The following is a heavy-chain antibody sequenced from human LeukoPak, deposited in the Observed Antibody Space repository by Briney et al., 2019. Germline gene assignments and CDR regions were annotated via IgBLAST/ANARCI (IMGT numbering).Heavy chain of an antibody. D-gene: IGHD2-2*01. V-gene: IGHV3-21*01. CDR2: ISSISRYI. Sequence: PGGALRLSCAASGFTFSSYSMNWVRQAPGKGLDWVSSISSISRYIYYADSVKGRFTISRDNAKNSLYLQMNSLRAEDTAVYYCASLGSRHCTSTTCYDYWGQGTLVTVSS. CDR3: ASLGSRHCTSTTCYDY. J-gene: IGHJ4*02. CDR1: GFTFSSYS.